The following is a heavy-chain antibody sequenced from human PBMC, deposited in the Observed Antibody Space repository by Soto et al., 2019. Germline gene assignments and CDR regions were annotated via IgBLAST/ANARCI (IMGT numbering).Heavy chain of an antibody. V-gene: IGHV4-39*01. CDR3: ARRGYGSGSYYVDV. CDR1: GGSISSSSYY. CDR2: IYYSGST. Sequence: LSLTCTVSGGSISSSSYYWGWIRQPPGKGLEWIGSIYYSGSTYYNPSLKSRVTISVDTSKNQFSLKLSSVTAADTAVYYCARRGYGSGSYYVDVWGQGTTVTVSS. J-gene: IGHJ6*02. D-gene: IGHD3-10*01.